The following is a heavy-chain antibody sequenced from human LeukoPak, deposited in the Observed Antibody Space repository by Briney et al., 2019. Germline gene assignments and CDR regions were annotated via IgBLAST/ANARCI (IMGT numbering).Heavy chain of an antibody. J-gene: IGHJ4*02. CDR1: GITLSNYG. CDR2: ISDRGGRT. D-gene: IGHD3-22*01. V-gene: IGHV3-23*01. CDR3: AKRGVVIRVILVGFHREAYYFDS. Sequence: GGSLRLPCAGSGITLSNYGMSWVRQAPGKGLDWVAGISDRGGRTNYADSLKGRFTISRDNPKNKLYLQMNSLRAEDTAVYFCAKRGVVIRVILVGFHREAYYFDSWGQGALVTVSS.